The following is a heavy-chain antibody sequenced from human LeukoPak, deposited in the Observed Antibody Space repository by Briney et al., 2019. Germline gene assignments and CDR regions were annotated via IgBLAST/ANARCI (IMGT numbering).Heavy chain of an antibody. CDR1: GGSISSGSYY. Sequence: SSQTLSLTCTVSGGSISSGSYYWSWIRQPAGKELEWIGRIYTSGSTNYNPSLKSRVTISVDTSKNQFSLKLSSVTAADTAVYYCARLAGDWYFDYWGQGTLVTVSS. V-gene: IGHV4-61*02. CDR3: ARLAGDWYFDY. D-gene: IGHD7-27*01. J-gene: IGHJ4*02. CDR2: IYTSGST.